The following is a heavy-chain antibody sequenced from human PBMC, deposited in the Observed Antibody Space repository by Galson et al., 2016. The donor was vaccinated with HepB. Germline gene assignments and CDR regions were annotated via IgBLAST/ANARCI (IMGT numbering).Heavy chain of an antibody. CDR2: IYYSGRT. CDR3: ARDQGGTNYFAVDV. V-gene: IGHV4-59*01. CDR1: GGSISSYY. J-gene: IGHJ6*02. D-gene: IGHD1-26*01. Sequence: SETLSLTCTVSGGSISSYYWNWIRQPPGKGLEWIGYIYYSGRTNYTPSLKSRVTMSMDRSKNQFSLNLSSVTAADTAVYYCARDQGGTNYFAVDVWGQGTTVIVSS.